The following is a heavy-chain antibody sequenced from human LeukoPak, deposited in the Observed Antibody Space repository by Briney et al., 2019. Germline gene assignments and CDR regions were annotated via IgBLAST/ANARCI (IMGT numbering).Heavy chain of an antibody. J-gene: IGHJ4*02. CDR2: IYTSGYT. D-gene: IGHD4-17*01. CDR3: ARASHDYGDYSHFDY. CDR1: GGSISSGSYY. Sequence: SEALSLTCTVSGGSISSGSYYWSWIRQPAGEGLEWIGRIYTSGYTNYSPSLKSRVTISVDKSKNQFSLKLSSVTAADTAVYYCARASHDYGDYSHFDYWGQGTLVTVSS. V-gene: IGHV4-61*02.